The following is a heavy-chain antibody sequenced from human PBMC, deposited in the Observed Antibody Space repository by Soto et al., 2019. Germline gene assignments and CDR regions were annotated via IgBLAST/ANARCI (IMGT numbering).Heavy chain of an antibody. CDR2: IIPIFGTG. CDR1: GYTFTGYY. V-gene: IGHV1-69*06. CDR3: VRDAPIGSVFSGYDAIDS. Sequence: GASVKVSCKASGYTFTGYYMHWVRQAPGQGLEWMGRIIPIFGTGDYAPKFQGRVLITADKSTSTVYMELSGLKAEDTAVFFCVRDAPIGSVFSGYDAIDSWGQGSLVTGSS. D-gene: IGHD5-12*01. J-gene: IGHJ4*02.